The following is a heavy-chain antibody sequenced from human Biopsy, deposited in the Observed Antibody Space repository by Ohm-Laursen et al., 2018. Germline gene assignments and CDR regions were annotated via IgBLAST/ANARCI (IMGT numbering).Heavy chain of an antibody. Sequence: TLSLTCTVSGDSISSSNFYWAWIRQPPGKGLEWIGSMHNSGSTYYNPPLKSRVTMSVDMPKNQFSLKLSSVTAADTAIYYCARGMRSSGWPYFDSWGQGTLVTVSS. CDR2: MHNSGST. CDR3: ARGMRSSGWPYFDS. J-gene: IGHJ4*02. D-gene: IGHD6-19*01. V-gene: IGHV4-39*07. CDR1: GDSISSSNFY.